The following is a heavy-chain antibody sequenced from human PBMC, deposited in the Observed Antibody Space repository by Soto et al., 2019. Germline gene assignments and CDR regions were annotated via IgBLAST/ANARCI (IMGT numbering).Heavy chain of an antibody. CDR2: IYPGDSDT. D-gene: IGHD3-22*01. Sequence: RGESLKISCKGSGYSFTSYWTGWVRQMPGKGLEWMGIIYPGDSDTRYSPSSQGQVTISADKSISTAYLQWSSLKASDTAMYYCARHLTDSSGYYFDYWGQGTLVTVSS. J-gene: IGHJ4*02. V-gene: IGHV5-51*01. CDR1: GYSFTSYW. CDR3: ARHLTDSSGYYFDY.